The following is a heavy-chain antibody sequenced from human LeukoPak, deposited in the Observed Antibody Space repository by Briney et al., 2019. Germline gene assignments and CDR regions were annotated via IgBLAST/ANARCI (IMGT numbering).Heavy chain of an antibody. Sequence: SETLSLTCAVYGGSFSGYYWSWIRQPPGKGLEWIGEINHSGSTNYNPSLKSRVTISVDTSKNQFSLKLSSVTAADTAVYYCARVAKDYYGSGSYYKDWGQGTLVTVSS. D-gene: IGHD3-10*01. V-gene: IGHV4-34*01. J-gene: IGHJ4*02. CDR1: GGSFSGYY. CDR2: INHSGST. CDR3: ARVAKDYYGSGSYYKD.